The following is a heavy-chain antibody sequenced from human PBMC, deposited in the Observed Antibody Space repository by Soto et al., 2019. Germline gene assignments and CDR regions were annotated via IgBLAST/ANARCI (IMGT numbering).Heavy chain of an antibody. Sequence: PSVKVSCKASGYTFTSYGISWVRQAPGQGLEWMGWISAYNGNTNYAQKLQGRVTMTTDTSTSTAYMELRSLRSDDTAVYYCARDQGYCSGGSCYSETTIDYWGQGTLVTVSS. D-gene: IGHD2-15*01. CDR3: ARDQGYCSGGSCYSETTIDY. V-gene: IGHV1-18*04. J-gene: IGHJ4*02. CDR1: GYTFTSYG. CDR2: ISAYNGNT.